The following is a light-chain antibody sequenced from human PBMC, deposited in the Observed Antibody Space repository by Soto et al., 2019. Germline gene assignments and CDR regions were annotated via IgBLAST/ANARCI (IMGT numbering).Light chain of an antibody. CDR2: DAS. Sequence: EIVLTQSPATLSLSPGERATLSCRASQSVSSYLAWYQQKPGQAPRLLIYDASNRATGIPARFSGSGSGTDFTLTISRLEPEDFAVYYCQQYVNSLTWTFGQGTKVDIK. CDR3: QQYVNSLTWT. V-gene: IGKV3-11*01. J-gene: IGKJ1*01. CDR1: QSVSSY.